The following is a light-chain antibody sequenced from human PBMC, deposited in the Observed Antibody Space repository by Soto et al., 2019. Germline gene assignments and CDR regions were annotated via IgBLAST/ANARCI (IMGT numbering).Light chain of an antibody. V-gene: IGKV3-20*01. CDR3: QQYGNSPRT. J-gene: IGKJ1*01. CDR2: GAS. Sequence: EIVLTQSPGTLSLSPGESATLACRASQSVSSSSLAWYQQKPGQAPRLLIYGASSRATGIPDRVSGSGSGTDFTLTISRLEPEAFAVYDCQQYGNSPRTFGQGTKVEIK. CDR1: QSVSSSS.